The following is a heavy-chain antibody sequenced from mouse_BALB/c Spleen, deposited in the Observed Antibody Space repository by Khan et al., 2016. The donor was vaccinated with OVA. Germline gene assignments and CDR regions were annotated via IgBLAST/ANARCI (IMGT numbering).Heavy chain of an antibody. Sequence: VQLQQPGPGLVKPSQSLSLTCTVTGYSITSGYGWNWIRQFPGNKLEWMGYISYSGSTNYNPSLKSRISITRDTSKNQFFLQLNSETTEDTATXYCARTARIKYWGQGTTLTVSS. D-gene: IGHD1-2*01. V-gene: IGHV3-2*02. CDR2: ISYSGST. CDR3: ARTARIKY. J-gene: IGHJ2*01. CDR1: GYSITSGYG.